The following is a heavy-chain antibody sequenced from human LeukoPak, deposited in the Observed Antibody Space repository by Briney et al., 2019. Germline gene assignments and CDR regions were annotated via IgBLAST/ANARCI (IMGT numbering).Heavy chain of an antibody. J-gene: IGHJ6*03. CDR3: ARGRVPRYFDWLGSYYYMDV. CDR2: FDPEDGET. D-gene: IGHD3-9*01. Sequence: ASVKVSCKVSGYTLTELSMHWVRQAPGKGLEWMGGFDPEDGETIYAQKFQGRVTMTEDTSTDTAYMELSSLRSEDTAVYYCARGRVPRYFDWLGSYYYMDVWGKGTTVTVSS. V-gene: IGHV1-24*01. CDR1: GYTLTELS.